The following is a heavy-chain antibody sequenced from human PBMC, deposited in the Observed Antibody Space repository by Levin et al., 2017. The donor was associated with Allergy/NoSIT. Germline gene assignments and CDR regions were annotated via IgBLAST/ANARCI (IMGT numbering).Heavy chain of an antibody. D-gene: IGHD3-10*01. CDR1: GGSFSGYY. Sequence: SQTLSLTCAVYGGSFSGYYWSWIRQPPGKGLEWIGEINHSGSTNYNPSLKSRVTISVDTSKNQFSLKLSSVTAADTAVYYCARGSVTMVRGVIKNYGMVGWGQGTTVTVSS. CDR3: ARGSVTMVRGVIKNYGMVG. V-gene: IGHV4-34*01. CDR2: INHSGST. J-gene: IGHJ6*02.